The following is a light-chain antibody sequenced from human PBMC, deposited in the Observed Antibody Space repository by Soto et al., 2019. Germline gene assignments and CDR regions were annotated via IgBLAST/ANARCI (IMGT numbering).Light chain of an antibody. Sequence: EIVMTQSPATLSVSPGEGATLSCRASQSVNSKVAWYQQKSGQAPRLLIYGASTRASGTPARFSASGSRTEFTLTISSLQSEDFAVYFCQQFHNWPLTFGGGTKVEIK. CDR1: QSVNSK. CDR2: GAS. V-gene: IGKV3-15*01. J-gene: IGKJ4*01. CDR3: QQFHNWPLT.